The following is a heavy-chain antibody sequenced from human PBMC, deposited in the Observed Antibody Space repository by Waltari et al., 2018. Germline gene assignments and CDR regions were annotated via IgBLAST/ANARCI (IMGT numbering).Heavy chain of an antibody. Sequence: EVQLAESGGGLVQPGGSLRLSCAASGFTFSNYAMYWVRQAPGKGLEYVSGISSNGGSTYNANFVKGRFTISRDNSKNTLYLQVGSLRAEDMAVYYCARVGSGSFKGPFDYWGQGTLVTVSS. CDR1: GFTFSNYA. D-gene: IGHD1-26*01. V-gene: IGHV3-64*01. CDR2: ISSNGGST. CDR3: ARVGSGSFKGPFDY. J-gene: IGHJ4*02.